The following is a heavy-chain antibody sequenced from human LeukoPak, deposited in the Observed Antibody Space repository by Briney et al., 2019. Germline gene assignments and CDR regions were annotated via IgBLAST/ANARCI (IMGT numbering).Heavy chain of an antibody. CDR3: ARDRYYYDSSGYYFLSL. D-gene: IGHD3-22*01. Sequence: PSETLSLTCTVSGYSISSGYYWGWIRQPPGKGLEWIGSIYHSGSTYYNPSLKSRVTISVDTSKNQFSLKLSSVTAADTAVYYCARDRYYYDSSGYYFLSLWGQGTLVTVSS. V-gene: IGHV4-38-2*02. J-gene: IGHJ4*02. CDR1: GYSISSGYY. CDR2: IYHSGST.